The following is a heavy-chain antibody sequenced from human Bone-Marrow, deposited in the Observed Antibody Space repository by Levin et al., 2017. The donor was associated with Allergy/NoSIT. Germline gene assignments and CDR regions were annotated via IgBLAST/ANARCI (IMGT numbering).Heavy chain of an antibody. CDR1: GLIVSRNF. CDR2: LSPFFLP. Sequence: SLRLSCEVSGLIVSRNFMNWVRQAPGRGLEWFSLLSPFFLPSSSSSFPGRFTISRDNSKNTVYLQMNSLRAEDTAVYYCARDYGPSGHPDNWGQGTLVTVSS. V-gene: IGHV3-66*01. J-gene: IGHJ4*02. CDR3: ARDYGPSGHPDN. D-gene: IGHD2-15*01.